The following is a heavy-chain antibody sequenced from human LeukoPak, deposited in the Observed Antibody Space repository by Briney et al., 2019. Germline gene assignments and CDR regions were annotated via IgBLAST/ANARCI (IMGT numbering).Heavy chain of an antibody. CDR2: ISSSSSYI. V-gene: IGHV3-21*01. CDR3: ARDKLGGDYFDY. J-gene: IGHJ4*02. CDR1: GFTFSSYS. D-gene: IGHD3-16*01. Sequence: GGSLRLSCAASGFTFSSYSMNWVRQAPGKGLEWVSSISSSSSYIYYADSVKGRFTISRDNAKNSLYLQMNSLRAEDTAVYYCARDKLGGDYFDYWDQGTLVTVSS.